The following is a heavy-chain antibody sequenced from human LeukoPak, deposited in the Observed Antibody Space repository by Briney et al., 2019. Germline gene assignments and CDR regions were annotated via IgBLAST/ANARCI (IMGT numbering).Heavy chain of an antibody. V-gene: IGHV3-74*01. CDR2: VNSDGSGT. J-gene: IGHJ4*02. CDR1: GFTFSNYR. CDR3: VRGASSAWYQNFDY. Sequence: GGSLRLSCAASGFTFSNYRVHWVRQAPGKGLVWVSHVNSDGSGTSYADSVKGRFTISRDNAENTLYLQMNSLRAEDTAVYYCVRGASSAWYQNFDYWGQGTLVTVSS. D-gene: IGHD6-19*01.